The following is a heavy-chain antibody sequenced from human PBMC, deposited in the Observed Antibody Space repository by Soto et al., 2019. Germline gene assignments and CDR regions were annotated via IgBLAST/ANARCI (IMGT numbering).Heavy chain of an antibody. CDR1: GFSLSTREVG. J-gene: IGHJ4*02. CDR2: IYWDDDK. Sequence: QITLKESGPTLVKPTQTLTLTCTFSGFSLSTREVGVGWIRQPPGKALEWLALIYWDDDKRYRPSLKSRLTTXMAXSXTLVILVMTNMDPEDTATYYCAHRAYYYGSGSYYTHWGQGILVTVSS. D-gene: IGHD3-10*01. V-gene: IGHV2-5*02. CDR3: AHRAYYYGSGSYYTH.